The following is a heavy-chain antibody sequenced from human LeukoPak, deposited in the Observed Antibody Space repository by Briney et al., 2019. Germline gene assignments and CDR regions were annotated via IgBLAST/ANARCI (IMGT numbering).Heavy chain of an antibody. CDR1: GGSISSYY. V-gene: IGHV4-59*01. J-gene: IGHJ4*02. D-gene: IGHD3-16*01. CDR3: ARVRGSRLGNFDY. Sequence: PSETLSLTCTVSGGSISSYYWSWIRQPSGKGLEWIGYIYYSGSTNYNPSLKSRVTISVDTSKNQFSLKLSSVTAADTAVYYCARVRGSRLGNFDYWGQGTLVTVSS. CDR2: IYYSGST.